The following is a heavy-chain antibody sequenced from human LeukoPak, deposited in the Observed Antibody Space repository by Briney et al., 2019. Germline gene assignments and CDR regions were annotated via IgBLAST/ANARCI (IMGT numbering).Heavy chain of an antibody. CDR3: ARDLSPVVRASPMGY. J-gene: IGHJ4*02. Sequence: GGSLRLSCGVPGFTFSDYGMSWVRQAPGKGLEWVALITYDGYYKYYSDSVKGRFTISSDTSKNTLSLQMNSLRAEDTAVYYCARDLSPVVRASPMGYWGQGTLVTVSS. CDR2: ITYDGYYK. CDR1: GFTFSDYG. V-gene: IGHV3-30*03. D-gene: IGHD3-10*01.